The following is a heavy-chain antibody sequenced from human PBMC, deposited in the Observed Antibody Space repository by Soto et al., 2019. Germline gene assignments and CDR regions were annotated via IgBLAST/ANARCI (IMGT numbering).Heavy chain of an antibody. CDR3: AKVTLAGTSYYFAY. CDR1: GFTFSNYA. CDR2: ITGSGET. Sequence: EVQLLESGGGLVQPGGSLRLACAASGFTFSNYAMSWVRQAPGKGLEWVSAITGSGETYYADSVKGRFTIAGDTFKSTLYLQMNSLRAEDTAVYYCAKVTLAGTSYYFAYWGQGTLVTVSS. D-gene: IGHD6-19*01. J-gene: IGHJ4*02. V-gene: IGHV3-23*01.